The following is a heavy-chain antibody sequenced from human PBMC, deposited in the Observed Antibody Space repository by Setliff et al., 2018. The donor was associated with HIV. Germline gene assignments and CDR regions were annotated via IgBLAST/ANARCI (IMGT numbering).Heavy chain of an antibody. CDR1: GFTFSTYS. CDR3: ARGGSYNWNYLGY. D-gene: IGHD1-20*01. Sequence: SLRLSCAASGFTFSTYSMVWVRQAPGKGLEWVSGIGGAYDGNTYHADSVKGRFTIFRENSKNILYLQMNSLRAEDTAVYYCARGGSYNWNYLGYWGQGALVTVSS. CDR2: IGGAYDGNT. V-gene: IGHV3-23*01. J-gene: IGHJ4*02.